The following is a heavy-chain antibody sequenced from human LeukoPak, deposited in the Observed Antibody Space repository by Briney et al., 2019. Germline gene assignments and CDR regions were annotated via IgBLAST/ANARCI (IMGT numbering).Heavy chain of an antibody. CDR2: SNSNGRST. D-gene: IGHD6-19*01. Sequence: PGGSLRLSCSASGFTFSTLPMHWVRQAPGKGLEYVSGSNSNGRSTYYADSVKGRFTISRDNSKNTLYLQMSSLRPEDTALYYCVNQIVGWVYWGQGTLVTVSS. J-gene: IGHJ4*02. CDR3: VNQIVGWVY. V-gene: IGHV3-64D*06. CDR1: GFTFSTLP.